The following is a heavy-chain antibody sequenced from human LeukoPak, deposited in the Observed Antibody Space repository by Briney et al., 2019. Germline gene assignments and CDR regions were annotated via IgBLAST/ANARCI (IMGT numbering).Heavy chain of an antibody. V-gene: IGHV4-34*01. CDR3: ARVGGHCTSTSCPPPDY. J-gene: IGHJ4*02. Sequence: KPSETLSLTCAVYGGSFSGYYWSWIRQPPGKGLEWIGEIYHSGNTNYNPSLKSRVTISVDTSKNQFSLKLSSVTAADTAVYYCARVGGHCTSTSCPPPDYWGQGTLVTVSS. CDR2: IYHSGNT. D-gene: IGHD2-2*01. CDR1: GGSFSGYY.